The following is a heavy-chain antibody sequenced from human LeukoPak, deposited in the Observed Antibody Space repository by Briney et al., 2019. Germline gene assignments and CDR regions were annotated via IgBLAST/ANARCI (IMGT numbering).Heavy chain of an antibody. J-gene: IGHJ4*02. CDR2: IFPIFGTA. CDR3: ARDDCSGGSCYSDY. CDR1: GGTFSSYA. V-gene: IGHV1-69*13. D-gene: IGHD2-15*01. Sequence: SVKVSCKASGGTFSSYAISWVRQAPGQRLEWKGGIFPIFGTANYAQKFQGRVTITADESTSTAYMELSSLRSEDTAVYYCARDDCSGGSCYSDYWGQGTLVTVSS.